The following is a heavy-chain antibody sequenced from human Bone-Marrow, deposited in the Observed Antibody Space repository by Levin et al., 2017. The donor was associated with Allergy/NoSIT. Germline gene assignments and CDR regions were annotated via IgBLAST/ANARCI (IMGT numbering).Heavy chain of an antibody. CDR3: AKAPGEAAAGEFVDY. Sequence: PGGSLRLSCAASGFTFSSYAMSWLRQAPGKGLEWVSAISTTGGSTYYADSVKGRFTVSRDNSKNTLYLQMNSLRADDTAVYYCAKAPGEAAAGEFVDYCGQGTLVTVSS. D-gene: IGHD6-13*01. J-gene: IGHJ4*02. CDR2: ISTTGGST. V-gene: IGHV3-23*01. CDR1: GFTFSSYA.